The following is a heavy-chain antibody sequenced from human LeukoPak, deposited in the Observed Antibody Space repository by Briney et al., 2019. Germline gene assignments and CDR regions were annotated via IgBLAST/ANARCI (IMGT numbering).Heavy chain of an antibody. D-gene: IGHD5-12*01. CDR3: AKVATKGDNRRDFDY. CDR2: ISGSGGST. Sequence: GGSLRLSCAASGFTFSSYSMNWVRQAPGKGLEWVSAISGSGGSTYYADSVKGRFTISRDNSKNTLYLQMNSLRAEDTAVYYCAKVATKGDNRRDFDYWGQGTLVTVSS. J-gene: IGHJ4*02. CDR1: GFTFSSYS. V-gene: IGHV3-23*01.